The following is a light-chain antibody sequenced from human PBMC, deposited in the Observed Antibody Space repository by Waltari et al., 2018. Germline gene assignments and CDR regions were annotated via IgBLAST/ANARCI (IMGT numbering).Light chain of an antibody. J-gene: IGKJ4*01. Sequence: DTLMTQSPSSLSASVGDTATITCRATQAIYTYVNWYKNTPGMAPKLLIFSPSTLHRGVSSRFRGSGSGTDFTLTITDLQPDDFATYYCQQSYSAPLHFGGGTRVDI. CDR1: QAIYTY. V-gene: IGKV1-39*01. CDR3: QQSYSAPLH. CDR2: SPS.